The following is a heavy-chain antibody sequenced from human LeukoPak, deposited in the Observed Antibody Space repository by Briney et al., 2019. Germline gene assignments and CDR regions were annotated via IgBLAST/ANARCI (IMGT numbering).Heavy chain of an antibody. J-gene: IGHJ6*03. CDR1: GFTFSSYS. V-gene: IGHV3-48*01. CDR3: ARDAGFGGNSDYYYMDV. D-gene: IGHD4-23*01. CDR2: ISISSSTV. Sequence: GGSLRLSCAASGFTFSSYSMNWVRQAPGKGLEWVSYISISSSTVYYADSVKGRFSISKDYAKNSLYLQMNSLRAEDTAVYFCARDAGFGGNSDYYYMDVWGKGTTVTVSS.